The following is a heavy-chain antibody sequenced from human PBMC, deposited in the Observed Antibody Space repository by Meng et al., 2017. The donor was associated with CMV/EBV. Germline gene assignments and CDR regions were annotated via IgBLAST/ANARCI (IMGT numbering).Heavy chain of an antibody. J-gene: IGHJ6*02. CDR3: ARDGYSSSWYGPGYYYYYYGMDV. D-gene: IGHD6-13*01. CDR1: GFTFSSYA. CDR2: ISYDGSNK. Sequence: GGSLRLSCAVSGFTFSSYAMHWVRQAPGKGLEWVAVISYDGSNKYYADSVKGRFTISRDNSKNTLYLQMNSLRAEDTAVYYCARDGYSSSWYGPGYYYYYYGMDVWGQGTTVTVSS. V-gene: IGHV3-30-3*01.